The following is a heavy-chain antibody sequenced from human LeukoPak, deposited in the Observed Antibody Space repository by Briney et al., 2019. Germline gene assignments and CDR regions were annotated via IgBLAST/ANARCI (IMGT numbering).Heavy chain of an antibody. D-gene: IGHD6-25*01. CDR2: IYSGGST. V-gene: IGHV3-53*01. Sequence: SGGSLRLSCAASGFTVSSNFMSWVRQAPGKGLEWVSLIYSGGSTYYADSVKGRFTISRDNSKNTLYLQMNSLRAEDTAVYYCARDAAAQRLFHYFDYWGRGPLVTVS. CDR1: GFTVSSNF. CDR3: ARDAAAQRLFHYFDY. J-gene: IGHJ4*02.